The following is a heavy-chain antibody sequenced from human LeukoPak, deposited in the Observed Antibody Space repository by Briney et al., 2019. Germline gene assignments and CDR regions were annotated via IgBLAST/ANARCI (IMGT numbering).Heavy chain of an antibody. V-gene: IGHV3-30*03. CDR2: ISYDGSNK. J-gene: IGHJ4*02. CDR1: GFTFSSYG. Sequence: GGSLRLSCVASGFTFSSYGMHWVRQAPGKGLEWVAVISYDGSNKYYADSVKGRFTISRDNSKNTLYLQMNSLRAEDTAVYYCAHLDVLRYFDWLTTYVEGDYWGQGTLVTVSS. D-gene: IGHD3-9*01. CDR3: AHLDVLRYFDWLTTYVEGDY.